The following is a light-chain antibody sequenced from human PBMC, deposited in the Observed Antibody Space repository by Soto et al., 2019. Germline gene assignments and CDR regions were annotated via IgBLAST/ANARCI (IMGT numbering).Light chain of an antibody. CDR2: QDS. CDR3: QAWDSSTGEV. Sequence: SYELTQAPSVSVSPGQTASITCSGDKLGDKYACWYQQKPGQSPPLVIYQDSKRPSGIPERFSGSNSGNTATLTISGTQAMDEADYYCQAWDSSTGEVFGGGTKLTVL. V-gene: IGLV3-1*01. CDR1: KLGDKY. J-gene: IGLJ2*01.